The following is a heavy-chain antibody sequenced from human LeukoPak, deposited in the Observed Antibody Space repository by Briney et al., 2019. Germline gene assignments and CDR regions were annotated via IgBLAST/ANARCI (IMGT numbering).Heavy chain of an antibody. CDR2: IKQDGSEK. CDR3: ARDRWEFDY. D-gene: IGHD1-26*01. CDR1: GFTFSSYA. V-gene: IGHV3-7*03. J-gene: IGHJ4*02. Sequence: PGGSLRLSCAASGFTFSSYAMSWVRQAPGKGLEWVANIKQDGSEKYYVDSVKGRFTISRDNAKNSLYLQMNSLRAEDTAVYYCARDRWEFDYWGQGTLVTVSS.